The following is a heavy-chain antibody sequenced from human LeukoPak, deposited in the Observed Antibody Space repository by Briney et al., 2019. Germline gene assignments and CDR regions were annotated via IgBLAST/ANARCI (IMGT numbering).Heavy chain of an antibody. Sequence: VASVKVSCKASGYTFTSYDVNWVRQATGQGLEWMGWMNPNSGDAGYAQKFQGRVTMTRNTSISTAYMELSSLRSEDTAVYYCARGGWLVLRYFGYWGQGTLVTVSS. V-gene: IGHV1-8*02. CDR3: ARGGWLVLRYFGY. CDR2: MNPNSGDA. D-gene: IGHD3-9*01. CDR1: GYTFTSYD. J-gene: IGHJ4*02.